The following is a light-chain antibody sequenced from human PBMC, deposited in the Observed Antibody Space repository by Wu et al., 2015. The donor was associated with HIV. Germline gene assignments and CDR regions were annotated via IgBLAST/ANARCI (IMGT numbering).Light chain of an antibody. CDR2: GAS. CDR3: QQYGSIRT. V-gene: IGKV3-20*01. CDR1: QSVSSNY. J-gene: IGKJ1*01. Sequence: EIVLTQSPGTLSLSPGERATLSCRASQSVSSNYLAWYQHKAGQAPRLLIYGASSRATGIPDRFSGSGSGTDFTLTISRLEPEDFAVYYCQQYGSIRTFGQGTKVEIK.